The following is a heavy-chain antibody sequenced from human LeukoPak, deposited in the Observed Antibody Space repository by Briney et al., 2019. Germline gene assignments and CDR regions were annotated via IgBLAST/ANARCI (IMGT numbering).Heavy chain of an antibody. CDR1: GYSFTNYW. D-gene: IGHD1-26*01. J-gene: IGHJ4*02. CDR3: ARPHFSSGSYYAARNDYFDY. V-gene: IGHV5-51*01. Sequence: GEALKISCKGSGYSFTNYWIGWGRQMPGKGLEWMGIIYPGDSDTRYSPSFQGHVTISADTTISTAYLQWSSLKASDTAMYYCARPHFSSGSYYAARNDYFDYWGQGTLVTVSS. CDR2: IYPGDSDT.